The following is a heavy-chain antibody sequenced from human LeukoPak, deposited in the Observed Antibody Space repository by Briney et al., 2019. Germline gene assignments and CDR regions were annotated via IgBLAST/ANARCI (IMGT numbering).Heavy chain of an antibody. Sequence: QSGGSLRLSCAASGFTFSSYAMHWVRQAPGKGLEWVAVISYDGSNKYYADSVKGRFTISRDNSKNTLYLQMNSLRAEDTAVYYCARDTSVEMATIRQIWETPRPGPFDYWGQGTLVTVSS. D-gene: IGHD5-24*01. CDR2: ISYDGSNK. CDR1: GFTFSSYA. CDR3: ARDTSVEMATIRQIWETPRPGPFDY. V-gene: IGHV3-30*04. J-gene: IGHJ4*02.